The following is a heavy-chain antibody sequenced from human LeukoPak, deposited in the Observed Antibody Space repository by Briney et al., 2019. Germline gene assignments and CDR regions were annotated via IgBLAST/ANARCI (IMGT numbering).Heavy chain of an antibody. V-gene: IGHV3-48*03. CDR1: GFTFSNYE. CDR3: ARDSGSGPTPGESAFDI. D-gene: IGHD6-19*01. Sequence: GGSLRLSCTASGFTFSNYELNWVRQAPGKGLEWVSYISTSGSTIDYADSVKGRFTISRDNAKNSLYVQMNSLRAEDTAIYYCARDSGSGPTPGESAFDIWGQGTMVSVSS. J-gene: IGHJ3*02. CDR2: ISTSGSTI.